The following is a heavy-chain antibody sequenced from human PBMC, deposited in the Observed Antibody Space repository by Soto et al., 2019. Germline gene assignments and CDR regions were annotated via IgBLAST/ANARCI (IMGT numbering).Heavy chain of an antibody. CDR3: ERGREQWLVDDFDI. D-gene: IGHD6-19*01. CDR2: INPSGRT. J-gene: IGHJ3*02. CDR1: GGSFSGYS. Sequence: SETLSLTCSVYGGSFSGYSWSWILHPPVKGLEWIGEINPSGRTNYHPSLKSRVTTSVDTSKNQFSLKLNFVTAADTALYYCERGREQWLVDDFDIWGQGTMVTVSS. V-gene: IGHV4-34*01.